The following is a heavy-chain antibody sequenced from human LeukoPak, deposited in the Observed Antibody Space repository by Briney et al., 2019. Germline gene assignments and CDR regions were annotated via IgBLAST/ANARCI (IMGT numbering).Heavy chain of an antibody. J-gene: IGHJ4*02. D-gene: IGHD3-10*01. V-gene: IGHV4-59*08. CDR3: ARHPLVWFGGLIDY. CDR1: GGSISSYY. CDR2: IYYSGST. Sequence: SETLSLTCTVSGGSISSYYWSWIRQPPGKGLEWIGYIYYSGSTNYNPSLKSRVTTSVDTSKNQFSLKLSSVTAADTAVYYCARHPLVWFGGLIDYWGQGTLVTVSS.